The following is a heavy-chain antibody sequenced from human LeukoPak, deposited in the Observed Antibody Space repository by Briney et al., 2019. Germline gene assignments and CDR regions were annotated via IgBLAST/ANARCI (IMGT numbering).Heavy chain of an antibody. V-gene: IGHV4-34*01. CDR1: GGSFSGYY. CDR2: INHRGIT. D-gene: IGHD2-15*01. J-gene: IGHJ4*02. CDR3: ASLRRSCYCCIDY. Sequence: SETLSLTCAVYGGSFSGYYWSWIRQPPGKGLEGFGEINHRGITNYNPSLKSRVTISVDTSKNQFSLKLSSVNAAATAVYYCASLRRSCYCCIDYGGQGTLVTVSS.